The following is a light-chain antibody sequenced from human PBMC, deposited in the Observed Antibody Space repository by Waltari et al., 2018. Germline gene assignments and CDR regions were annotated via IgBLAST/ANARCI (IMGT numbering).Light chain of an antibody. V-gene: IGLV2-23*02. J-gene: IGLJ2*01. CDR2: AVS. CDR3: SSYAGSSKGV. CDR1: SSDVGNYKR. Sequence: QSALTQPASVSGSPGQSITISCTGTSSDVGNYKRVSWYQQHPVKAPKRMIYAVSKRPSGVSDRFSGSKSGDMASLTISGLQPEDEAEYFCSSYAGSSKGVFGGGTKVTVL.